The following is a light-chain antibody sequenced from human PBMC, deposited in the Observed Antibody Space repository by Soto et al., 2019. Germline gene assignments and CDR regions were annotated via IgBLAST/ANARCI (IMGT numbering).Light chain of an antibody. J-gene: IGKJ4*01. Sequence: EIVLTQSPATLSLSPGDRATLSCRASQSVSSYLAWYQQKPGQAPRLLIYDASNRAAGIPARFSGSGSGTDFTLNITSLEPEDFAVDYCQQRSNWPSTFGGGTKVEIK. V-gene: IGKV3-11*01. CDR2: DAS. CDR3: QQRSNWPST. CDR1: QSVSSY.